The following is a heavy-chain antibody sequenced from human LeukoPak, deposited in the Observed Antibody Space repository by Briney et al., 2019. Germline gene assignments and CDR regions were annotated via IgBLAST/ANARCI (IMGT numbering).Heavy chain of an antibody. CDR3: AKDVGKWESLHFFDY. V-gene: IGHV3-23*01. CDR2: ISGSGAST. CDR1: GFTLSTNA. Sequence: GGSLRLSCLTSGFTLSTNAMSWVRQAPGKGLEWISGISGSGASTYYADSVKGRFTISRDDSRNTLYLQMNSLRGDDTAVYYCAKDVGKWESLHFFDYRGQGTLVTVSS. D-gene: IGHD1-26*01. J-gene: IGHJ4*02.